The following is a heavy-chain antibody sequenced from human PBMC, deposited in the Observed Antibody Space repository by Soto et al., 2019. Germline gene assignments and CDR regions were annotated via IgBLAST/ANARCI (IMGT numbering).Heavy chain of an antibody. D-gene: IGHD2-15*01. CDR3: AKDRLGYCSGGSCYPLGY. CDR1: GFTFSSYG. CDR2: ISYDGSNK. V-gene: IGHV3-30*18. J-gene: IGHJ4*02. Sequence: QVQLVESGGGVVQPGRSLRLSCAASGFTFSSYGMHWVRQAPGKGLEWVSLISYDGSNKYYAVSVKGRFTISRDNSKNTLYLKMNSLRAEDTAVYYCAKDRLGYCSGGSCYPLGYWGQGTLVTVSS.